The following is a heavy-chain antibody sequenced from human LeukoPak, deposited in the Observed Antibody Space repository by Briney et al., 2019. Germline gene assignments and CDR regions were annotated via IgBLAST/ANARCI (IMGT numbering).Heavy chain of an antibody. Sequence: GGSLRLSCAASGFTFDDYGMNWVRQAPGKGLEWVSGINWNGGSTGYADSVKGRFTISRDNAKNSLFLQMNSLRAEDTALYYCARDRGPYDSSGYYPYDAFDIWGQGTMVTVSS. CDR1: GFTFDDYG. CDR3: ARDRGPYDSSGYYPYDAFDI. J-gene: IGHJ3*02. V-gene: IGHV3-20*04. CDR2: INWNGGST. D-gene: IGHD3-22*01.